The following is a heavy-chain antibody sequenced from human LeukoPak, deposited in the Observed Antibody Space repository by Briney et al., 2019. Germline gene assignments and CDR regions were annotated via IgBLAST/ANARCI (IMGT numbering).Heavy chain of an antibody. CDR3: ARQTTATTYDY. J-gene: IGHJ4*02. Sequence: ASETLSLTCAVSGYSISSGYYWGWIRQPPGKGLEWIGSIYHSGSTFYNPSLKSRVTISVDTTKNQFSLKLSSVTAADTAVYYCARQTTATTYDYWGQGTLVTVSS. D-gene: IGHD4-11*01. CDR1: GYSISSGYY. CDR2: IYHSGST. V-gene: IGHV4-38-2*01.